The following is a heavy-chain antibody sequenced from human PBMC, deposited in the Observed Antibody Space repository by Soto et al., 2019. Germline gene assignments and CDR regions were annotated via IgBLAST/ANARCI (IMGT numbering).Heavy chain of an antibody. Sequence: SETLSLTCTVSCGSISDYYWSWIRQPAGKGLEWVGRIYTSGGTDYNPSLKSRVTISIDTSKSQFSLKVTSMTAADTAVYYCARERREEIHDGYDIDYWGQGTLVTVSS. CDR3: ARERREEIHDGYDIDY. D-gene: IGHD5-12*01. J-gene: IGHJ4*02. V-gene: IGHV4-4*07. CDR2: IYTSGGT. CDR1: CGSISDYY.